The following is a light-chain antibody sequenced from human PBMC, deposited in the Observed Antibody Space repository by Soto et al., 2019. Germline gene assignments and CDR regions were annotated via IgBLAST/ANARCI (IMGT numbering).Light chain of an antibody. CDR2: DVS. CDR3: CSYASSSPLV. V-gene: IGLV2-14*01. Sequence: QSALTQPASVSGSPGQSVTISCTGTSSDVGAYNYVSWYQQHPGKAPKLMIYDVSNRPSGVSNRFSGSKCGTTASLTISGPQAEDEADYYCCSYASSSPLVFGRGTKVTVL. CDR1: SSDVGAYNY. J-gene: IGLJ2*01.